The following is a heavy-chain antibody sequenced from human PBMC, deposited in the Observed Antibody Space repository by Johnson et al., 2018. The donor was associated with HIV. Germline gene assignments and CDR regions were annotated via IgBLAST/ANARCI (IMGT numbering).Heavy chain of an antibody. J-gene: IGHJ3*02. CDR3: ARDRGLGRGDGFDM. CDR1: GFTFSFYG. CDR2: ISYDGSNK. V-gene: IGHV3-30*03. Sequence: QVQLVESGGGVVQPGRSLRLSCAVSGFTFSFYGMHWVRQAPGKGLEWVAVISYDGSNKYYADSVKGRVTISRDNSKNTLYLQMNSLRAEDTAVCYCARDRGLGRGDGFDMWGQGTMVIVSA. D-gene: IGHD7-27*01.